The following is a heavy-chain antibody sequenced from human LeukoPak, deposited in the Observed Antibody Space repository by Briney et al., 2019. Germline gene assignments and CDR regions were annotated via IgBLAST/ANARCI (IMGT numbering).Heavy chain of an antibody. CDR3: ARLDRFGTNYYYMDV. D-gene: IGHD3-10*01. CDR2: IYTSGST. CDR1: GGSISSYY. Sequence: PSETLSLTCSVSGGSISSYYWSWIRQPPGTGLEWIGYIYTSGSTNYNPSLKSRVTISLDTSKNQFSLKLSSVTAADTAVYYCARLDRFGTNYYYMDVWGKGTTVTVSS. V-gene: IGHV4-4*09. J-gene: IGHJ6*03.